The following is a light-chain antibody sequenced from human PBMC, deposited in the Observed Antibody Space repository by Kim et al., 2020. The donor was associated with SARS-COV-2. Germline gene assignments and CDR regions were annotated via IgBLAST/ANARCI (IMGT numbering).Light chain of an antibody. CDR3: AAWDDSLSGWV. V-gene: IGLV1-47*02. CDR2: YTN. J-gene: IGLJ3*02. CDR1: TSNIGSSS. Sequence: GQRVTISCSGSTSNIGSSSVYWYQQFPGTAPILLIYYTNQRPSGVPDRFSGSKSGTSASLAISGLRSEDDGDYYCAAWDDSLSGWVFGGGTQLTVL.